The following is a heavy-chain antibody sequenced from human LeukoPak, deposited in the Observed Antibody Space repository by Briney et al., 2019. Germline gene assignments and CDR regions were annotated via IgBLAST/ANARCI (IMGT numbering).Heavy chain of an antibody. CDR2: IYHSGST. D-gene: IGHD1-14*01. V-gene: IGHV4-38-2*02. J-gene: IGHJ2*01. CDR3: ARQTEPDYKTSGWYFDL. CDR1: GHSISSGYY. Sequence: SETLSLTCTVSGHSISSGYYWGWIRQPPGKGLEWIGTIYHSGSTYYNPSLKSRVTISIDTSKNQFSLKLTSATAADTAVYYCARQTEPDYKTSGWYFDLWGRGTLVTVSS.